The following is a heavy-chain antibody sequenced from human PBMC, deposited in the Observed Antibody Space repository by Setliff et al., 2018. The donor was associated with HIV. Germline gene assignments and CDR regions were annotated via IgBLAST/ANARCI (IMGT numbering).Heavy chain of an antibody. CDR3: ARGVPLLPPRN. J-gene: IGHJ4*02. D-gene: IGHD1-26*01. CDR1: GYSFTGYY. V-gene: IGHV1-2*02. Sequence: ASVKVSCKTSGYSFTGYYIHWVRQAPGQGLEWMGWINPNSGATDYAQNFLGRVTMARDTSKNQFFLNLTSVTAADTAVYYCARGVPLLPPRNWGQGALVTVSS. CDR2: INPNSGAT.